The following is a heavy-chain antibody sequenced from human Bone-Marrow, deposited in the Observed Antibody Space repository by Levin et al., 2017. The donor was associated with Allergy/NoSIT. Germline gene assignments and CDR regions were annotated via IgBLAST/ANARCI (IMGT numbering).Heavy chain of an antibody. CDR2: IFHNGNT. CDR1: GGSISTDNW. D-gene: IGHD6-6*01. J-gene: IGHJ4*02. V-gene: IGHV4-4*02. Sequence: PSETLSLTCAVSGGSISTDNWWSWVRQPPGKGLEWIGEIFHNGNTNYNPSLKSRVTISVDKSNNQFSLKVSFLTAADTAVYYCARGSIGSRGYFDYWGQGTLVTVSS. CDR3: ARGSIGSRGYFDY.